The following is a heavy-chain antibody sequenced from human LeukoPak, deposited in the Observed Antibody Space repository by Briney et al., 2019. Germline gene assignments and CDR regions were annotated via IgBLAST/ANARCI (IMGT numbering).Heavy chain of an antibody. CDR1: GFTFSSYS. Sequence: PGGSLRLSCAASGFTFSSYSMNWVRQAPGKGLEWVSYISSSSSTIYYADSVKGRFTISRDNAKNSLYLQMNSLRAEDTAVYYCARVPYDSGYGMDVWGQGTTVTVSS. V-gene: IGHV3-48*04. CDR3: ARVPYDSGYGMDV. CDR2: ISSSSSTI. D-gene: IGHD4/OR15-4a*01. J-gene: IGHJ6*02.